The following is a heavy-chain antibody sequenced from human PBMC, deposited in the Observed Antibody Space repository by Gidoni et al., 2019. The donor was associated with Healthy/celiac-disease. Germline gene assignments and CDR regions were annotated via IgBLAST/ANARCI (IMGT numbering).Heavy chain of an antibody. J-gene: IGHJ4*02. V-gene: IGHV3-53*02. CDR2: IYSGGST. Sequence: EVQLVETGGGLIQPGGALRLSCAASGFTVSSNYMSWVRQAPGKGLEWVSVIYSGGSTYYADSVKGRFTISRDNSKNTLYLQMNSLRAEDTAVYYCGARGEYSSGYYLGYWGQGTLVTVSS. D-gene: IGHD3-22*01. CDR1: GFTVSSNY. CDR3: GARGEYSSGYYLGY.